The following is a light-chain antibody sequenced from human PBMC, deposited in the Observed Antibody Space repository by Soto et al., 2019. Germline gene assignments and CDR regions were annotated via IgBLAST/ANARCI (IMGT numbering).Light chain of an antibody. V-gene: IGKV3-11*01. CDR1: QSVFDY. J-gene: IGKJ4*01. Sequence: EIVLTQSPATLSLSPGQRATLSCKASQSVFDYIAWYQQKPGQAPRLLIYEASIRATGVPARFSGSGSGTDFTLTISSLGPEDFAVYYCQQRSNWPPLTFGGGTKVEIK. CDR3: QQRSNWPPLT. CDR2: EAS.